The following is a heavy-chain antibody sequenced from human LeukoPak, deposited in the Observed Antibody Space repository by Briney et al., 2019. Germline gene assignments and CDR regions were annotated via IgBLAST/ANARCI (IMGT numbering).Heavy chain of an antibody. CDR1: GDSVSSNNAA. D-gene: IGHD6-19*01. CDR2: TYYRSKWYN. Sequence: SQTLTLTCAISGDSVSSNNAAWNWIRQSPSRGLEWLGRTYYRSKWYNDYAVSMKSRITINPDTSKDQFSLQLNSVTPEDTAVYYCARDAGSGWSSFDYWGPVTLVTVSS. J-gene: IGHJ4*02. CDR3: ARDAGSGWSSFDY. V-gene: IGHV6-1*01.